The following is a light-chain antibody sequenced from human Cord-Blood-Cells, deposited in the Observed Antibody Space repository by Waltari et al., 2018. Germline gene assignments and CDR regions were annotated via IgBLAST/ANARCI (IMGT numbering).Light chain of an antibody. V-gene: IGLV4-69*01. CDR3: QTWGTGNWV. Sequence: QLVLTQSPSASASLGASVKLTCTLSSGHSSYAIACHQQQPEKGPRYLMKLNSDGSHSKGDGIPDRFSGSSSGAERYLTISSLQSEDEADYYCQTWGTGNWVFGGGTKLTVL. CDR2: LNSDGSH. CDR1: SGHSSYA. J-gene: IGLJ3*02.